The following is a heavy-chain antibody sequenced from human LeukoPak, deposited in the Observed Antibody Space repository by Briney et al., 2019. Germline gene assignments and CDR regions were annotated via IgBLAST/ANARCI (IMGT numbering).Heavy chain of an antibody. J-gene: IGHJ4*02. Sequence: SETLSLTCTVSGVSISTDYWTWVRQSPGKGLKWIGYIHYSGSTSYNPSLKSRVTISVDTSKNQFSLKLTSVTSADTAVYYCARDAGATAYWGQGALVTVSS. CDR3: ARDAGATAY. CDR1: GVSISTDY. V-gene: IGHV4-59*13. D-gene: IGHD4/OR15-4a*01. CDR2: IHYSGST.